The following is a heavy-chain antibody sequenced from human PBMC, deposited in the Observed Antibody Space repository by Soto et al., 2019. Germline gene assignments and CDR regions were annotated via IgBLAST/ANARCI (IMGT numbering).Heavy chain of an antibody. CDR3: ARDPSDWAPDY. V-gene: IGHV1-46*01. J-gene: IGHJ4*02. D-gene: IGHD3-9*01. CDR1: GYTFTSYY. Sequence: QVQLVQSGAEVKKPGASVKVSCKASGYTFTSYYMHWVRQAPGQGLEWMGIINPSGGSTSYAQKFQGRVTMTRDTSPSPDYMELSSLRSEDTAVYYCARDPSDWAPDYWGQGPLVTVSS. CDR2: INPSGGST.